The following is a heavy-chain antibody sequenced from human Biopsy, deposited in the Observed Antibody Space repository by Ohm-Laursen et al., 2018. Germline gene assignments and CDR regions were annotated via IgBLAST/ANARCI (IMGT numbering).Heavy chain of an antibody. CDR1: GVTLSGHG. CDR2: ISASSSYI. D-gene: IGHD3-10*01. J-gene: IGHJ5*01. V-gene: IGHV3-21*06. CDR3: ATELLPPGVGGPWLDS. Sequence: SLRLSCAASGVTLSGHGMNWVRQAPGKGLEWVSSISASSSYIYYADSVKGRFTVSRDNTKNTLYLQMNSLRAADTAIYFCATELLPPGVGGPWLDSWGQGTPVTVSS.